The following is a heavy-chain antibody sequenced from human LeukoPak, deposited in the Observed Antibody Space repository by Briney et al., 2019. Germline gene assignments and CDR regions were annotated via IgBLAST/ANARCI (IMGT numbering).Heavy chain of an antibody. CDR1: GFTFSSYG. J-gene: IGHJ5*02. Sequence: PGGSLRLSCAASGFTFSSYGMHWVRQAPGKGLEWVAVISYDGSNKYYADSVKGRFTISRDNSKNTLYLQMNSLRAEDTAVYYCAKDLLYSNSVPENWFDHWGQGTLVTVSS. V-gene: IGHV3-30*18. CDR2: ISYDGSNK. D-gene: IGHD4-11*01. CDR3: AKDLLYSNSVPENWFDH.